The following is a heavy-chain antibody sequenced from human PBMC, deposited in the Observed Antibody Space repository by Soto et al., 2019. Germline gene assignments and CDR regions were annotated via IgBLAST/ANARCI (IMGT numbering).Heavy chain of an antibody. V-gene: IGHV4-39*01. D-gene: IGHD3-3*01. CDR1: GGSISSSSYY. J-gene: IGHJ6*02. CDR2: IYYSGST. Sequence: LSLTCTFSGGSISSSSYYWGWIRQPPGKGLEWIGSIYYSGSTYYNPPLKSRVTISVDTSKNQFSLKLSSVTAADTAVYYCARRGYDFWSGYYYYGMDVWGQGTTVTVSS. CDR3: ARRGYDFWSGYYYYGMDV.